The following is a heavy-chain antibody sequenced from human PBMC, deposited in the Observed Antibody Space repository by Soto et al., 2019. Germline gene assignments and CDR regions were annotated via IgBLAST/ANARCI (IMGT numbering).Heavy chain of an antibody. CDR1: GYTFTSYG. CDR3: AITAGQNYFDY. CDR2: NSAYNGNT. V-gene: IGHV1-18*01. J-gene: IGHJ4*02. Sequence: ASVKVSCKASGYTFTSYGISWVRQAPGQGLEWMGWNSAYNGNTNYAQKFQGRVTMTEDTSTDTAYMELSSLRSEDTAVYYCAITAGQNYFDYWGQGTLVTVSS. D-gene: IGHD6-13*01.